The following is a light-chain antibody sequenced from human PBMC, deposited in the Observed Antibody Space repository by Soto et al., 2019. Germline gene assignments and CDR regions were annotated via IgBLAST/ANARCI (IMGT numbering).Light chain of an antibody. CDR3: QQYNSYSYT. V-gene: IGKV1-5*03. CDR2: KAS. Sequence: DIQMTQSPFTLSASVGDRVTITCRASQSISSWLAWYQQKPGKAPKLLIYKASTLESGVPSRFSGSGSGTEFTLTISSLQPDDFATYYCQQYNSYSYTFGQGTKLEIK. J-gene: IGKJ2*01. CDR1: QSISSW.